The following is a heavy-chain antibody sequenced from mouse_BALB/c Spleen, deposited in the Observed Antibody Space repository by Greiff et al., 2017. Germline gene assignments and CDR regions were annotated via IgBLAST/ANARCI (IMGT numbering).Heavy chain of an antibody. CDR3: ARDNDYDGVDY. J-gene: IGHJ2*01. CDR2: IWAGGST. V-gene: IGHV2-9*02. CDR1: GFSLTSYG. Sequence: QVTLKESGPGLVAPSQSLSITCTVSGFSLTSYGVHWVRQPPGKGLEWLGVIWAGGSTNYNSALMSRLSISKDNSKSQVFLKMNSLQTDDTAMYYCARDNDYDGVDYWGQGTTLTVSS. D-gene: IGHD2-4*01.